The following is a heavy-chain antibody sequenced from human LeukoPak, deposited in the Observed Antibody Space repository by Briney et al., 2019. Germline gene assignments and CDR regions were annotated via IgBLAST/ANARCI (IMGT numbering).Heavy chain of an antibody. CDR3: ARRYCSGGTCCFDY. CDR1: GFTFSNYW. CDR2: INSDESLT. J-gene: IGHJ4*02. D-gene: IGHD2-15*01. Sequence: PGGSLRLSCAASGFTFSNYWMHWVRQAPGKGRVGVSRINSDESLTTYADSVKGRFTISRDNAKNTLYLQMNSLRAEDTAVYYCARRYCSGGTCCFDYWGQGTLVTVSS. V-gene: IGHV3-74*03.